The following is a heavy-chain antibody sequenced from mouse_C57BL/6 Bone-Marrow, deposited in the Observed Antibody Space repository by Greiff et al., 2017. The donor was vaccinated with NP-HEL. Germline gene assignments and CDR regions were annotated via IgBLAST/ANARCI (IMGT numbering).Heavy chain of an antibody. CDR2: ISSGGSYT. CDR1: GFTFSSYG. J-gene: IGHJ3*01. CDR3: ARHRLGRGFAY. D-gene: IGHD4-1*01. V-gene: IGHV5-6*01. Sequence: EVQRVESGGDLVKPGGSLKLSCAASGFTFSSYGMSWVRQTPDKRLEWVATISSGGSYTYYPDSVKGRFTISRDNAKNTLYLQMSSRKSEDTAMYYCARHRLGRGFAYWGQGTLVTVSA.